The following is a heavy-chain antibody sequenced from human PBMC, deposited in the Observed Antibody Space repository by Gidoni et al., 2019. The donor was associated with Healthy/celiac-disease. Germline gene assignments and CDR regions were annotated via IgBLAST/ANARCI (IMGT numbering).Heavy chain of an antibody. D-gene: IGHD2-2*01. V-gene: IGHV1-2*02. J-gene: IGHJ5*02. CDR1: GYTFTVYY. CDR3: ARGYCSSTSCYQVGDWFDP. CDR2: INPNSGGT. Sequence: QVQLVQSGAELKKPGASVKVSCKDSGYTFTVYYLHWVRQAPGQGLEWMGWINPNSGGTNYAQKFQGRVTMTRDTSISTAHMELSRLRSDDTAVYYCARGYCSSTSCYQVGDWFDPWGQGTLVTVSS.